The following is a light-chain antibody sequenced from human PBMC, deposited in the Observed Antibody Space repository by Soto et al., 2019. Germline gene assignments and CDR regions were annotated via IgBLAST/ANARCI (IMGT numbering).Light chain of an antibody. J-gene: IGLJ2*01. CDR3: QSYDSSLSGSNVV. CDR2: GNT. Sequence: QSVLTQPPSVSGAPGQRVTIRCTGSSSNIGAGFVVHWYQQLPGTAPKLLIYGNTNRPSGVPDRFSGSQSGTSASLAITGLQAEDEADYYCQSYDSSLSGSNVVFGAGTKLTVL. V-gene: IGLV1-40*01. CDR1: SSNIGAGFV.